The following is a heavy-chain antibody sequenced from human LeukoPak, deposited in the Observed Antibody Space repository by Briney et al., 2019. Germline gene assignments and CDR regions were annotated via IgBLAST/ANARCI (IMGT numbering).Heavy chain of an antibody. V-gene: IGHV1-18*04. CDR3: ARVGDLDCFDY. Sequence: ASVKVSCKASGYSFSGNGITWVRQAPGQGLEWMGWFSNFNGRTNYAQKFQGRVTMTTDKSTSTAYMELRSLKSDDTAVYYCARVGDLDCFDYWGQGTLVTVSS. D-gene: IGHD4-17*01. CDR2: FSNFNGRT. CDR1: GYSFSGNG. J-gene: IGHJ4*02.